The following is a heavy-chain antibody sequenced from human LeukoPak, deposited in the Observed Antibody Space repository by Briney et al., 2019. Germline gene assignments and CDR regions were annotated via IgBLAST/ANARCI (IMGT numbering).Heavy chain of an antibody. CDR3: ARVGYTGTWYSSPPFDY. D-gene: IGHD6-13*01. V-gene: IGHV3-30*03. J-gene: IGHJ4*02. Sequence: GGSLRLSCAASGFTFNNYGIHWVRQAPGKGLEWVAVISYDGSNKYYADSVKGRFTISRDNSKNTLYLQMNSLRVEDTAVYYCARVGYTGTWYSSPPFDYWGQGTLVTVSS. CDR2: ISYDGSNK. CDR1: GFTFNNYG.